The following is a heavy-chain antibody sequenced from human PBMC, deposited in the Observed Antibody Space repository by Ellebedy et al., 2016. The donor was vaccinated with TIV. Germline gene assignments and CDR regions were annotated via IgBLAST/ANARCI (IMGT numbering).Heavy chain of an antibody. V-gene: IGHV1-3*01. CDR1: GYTFTSYA. CDR3: ARETAVVITYYFDY. J-gene: IGHJ4*02. Sequence: ASVKVSXKASGYTFTSYAMHWVRQAPGQRLEWMGWINAGNGNTKYSQRFQGRVTITRDTSASTAYMELSSLRSEDTAVYYCARETAVVITYYFDYWGQGTLVTVSS. D-gene: IGHD3-22*01. CDR2: INAGNGNT.